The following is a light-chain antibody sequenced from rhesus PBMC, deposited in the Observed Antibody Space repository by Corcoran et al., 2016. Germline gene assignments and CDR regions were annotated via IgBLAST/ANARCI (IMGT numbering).Light chain of an antibody. Sequence: QAALAQPRSVSGSPGQSVTISCTGTSSDIGGYNDVSWYQQHPGTAPKLMISEVSKRPSGVSDRFSGPKSGNTSSLTISGLQAEDEADYYCGSYAVTYTYYIFGAGTRLTVL. CDR3: GSYAVTYTYYI. CDR2: EVS. V-gene: IGLV2-32*01. J-gene: IGLJ1*01. CDR1: SSDIGGYND.